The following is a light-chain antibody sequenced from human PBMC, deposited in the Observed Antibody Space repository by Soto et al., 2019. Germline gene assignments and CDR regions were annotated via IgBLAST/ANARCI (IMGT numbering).Light chain of an antibody. CDR2: YNT. CDR3: QVWDSSLDLYVI. V-gene: IGLV3-21*04. Sequence: SYELTQPPSVSVAPGKTARITCGGNNIGSKSVHWYQQKPGLAPVVVIYYNTDRPSGIPERFSGSNSGNTATLTISRVEAGDEADYYCQVWDSSLDLYVIFGGGTKVTVL. CDR1: NIGSKS. J-gene: IGLJ2*01.